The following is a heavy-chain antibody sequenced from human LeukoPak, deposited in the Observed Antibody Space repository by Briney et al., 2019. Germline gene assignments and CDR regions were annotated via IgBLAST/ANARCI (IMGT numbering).Heavy chain of an antibody. CDR3: ARGERSGYYYA. D-gene: IGHD3-22*01. J-gene: IGHJ5*02. V-gene: IGHV3-74*01. CDR1: GFTFSSYA. Sequence: GGSLRLSCAASGFTFSSYAMSWVHQAPGKGLVWVSRINSDGSSTSYADSVKGRFTISRDNAKNTLYLQMNSLRAEDTAVYYCARGERSGYYYAWGQGTLVTVSS. CDR2: INSDGSST.